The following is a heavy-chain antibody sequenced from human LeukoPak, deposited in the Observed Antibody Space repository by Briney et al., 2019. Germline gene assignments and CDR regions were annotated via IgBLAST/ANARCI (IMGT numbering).Heavy chain of an antibody. CDR3: ARDSVWRGPPIAVAGTDF. CDR1: GFTFSSYS. Sequence: GGSLRLSCAASGFTFSSYSMNWVRQAPGTGLEWVSSISPSSTYIYYADSMKGRFTISRDNAKNSLYLQMNSLRAEDTAVYYCARDSVWRGPPIAVAGTDFWGRGTLVTVSS. D-gene: IGHD6-19*01. V-gene: IGHV3-21*01. CDR2: ISPSSTYI. J-gene: IGHJ4*02.